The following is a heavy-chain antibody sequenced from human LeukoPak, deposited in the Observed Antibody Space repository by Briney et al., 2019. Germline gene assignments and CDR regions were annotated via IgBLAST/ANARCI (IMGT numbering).Heavy chain of an antibody. CDR2: IYHSGST. D-gene: IGHD3-10*01. CDR1: GYSISSGYY. J-gene: IGHJ4*02. V-gene: IGHV4-38-2*02. Sequence: SETLSLTCTVSGYSISSGYYWGWIRQPPGKGLEWIGSIYHSGSTYYNPSLKSRVTISVDTSKNQFSLKLSSVTAADTAVYYCARLPAMVRGDPTHYFDYWGQGTLVTVSS. CDR3: ARLPAMVRGDPTHYFDY.